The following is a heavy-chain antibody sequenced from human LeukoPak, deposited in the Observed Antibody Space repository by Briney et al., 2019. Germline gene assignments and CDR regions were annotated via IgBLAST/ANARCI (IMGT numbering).Heavy chain of an antibody. CDR3: ATETNGRHYDY. CDR1: GLTFSTSG. Sequence: GGSLRLSCTASGLTFSTSGFNWVRQAPGKGLEWVASIGPTGSDRYHADSIKGRFAISRDNANNLLYLQMNSLRAEDTAVYYCATETNGRHYDYWGQGTLLTISS. V-gene: IGHV3-21*06. J-gene: IGHJ4*02. D-gene: IGHD1-14*01. CDR2: IGPTGSDR.